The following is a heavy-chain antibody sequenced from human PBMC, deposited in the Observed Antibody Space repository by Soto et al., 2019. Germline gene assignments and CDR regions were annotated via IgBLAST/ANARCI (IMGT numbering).Heavy chain of an antibody. CDR3: ALVVGVYCGGDLSNQYLAY. V-gene: IGHV1-69*01. Sequence: QVQLVQSGAEVKKPGSSVKVSCKASGGSFSSSAISWVRQAPGQGLEWMGGIIPIFDTANYAQKFQGRVTITADESTTTASIELSSLRSEETAVYYLALVVGVYCGGDLSNQYLAYWGQGTLVNVSS. D-gene: IGHD2-21*02. CDR2: IIPIFDTA. CDR1: GGSFSSSA. J-gene: IGHJ4*01.